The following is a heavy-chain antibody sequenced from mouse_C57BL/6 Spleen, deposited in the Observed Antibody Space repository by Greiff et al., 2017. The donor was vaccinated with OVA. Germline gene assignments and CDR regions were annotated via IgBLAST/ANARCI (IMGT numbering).Heavy chain of an antibody. V-gene: IGHV5-9-1*02. CDR3: TRDQILLYDYAMDY. CDR2: ISSGGDYI. Sequence: EVMLVESGEGLVKPGGSLKLSCAASGFTFSSYAMSWVRQTPEKRLEWVAYISSGGDYIYYADTVKGRFTISRDNARNTLYLQMSSLKSEDTAMYYCTRDQILLYDYAMDYWGQGTSVTVSS. J-gene: IGHJ4*01. D-gene: IGHD2-12*01. CDR1: GFTFSSYA.